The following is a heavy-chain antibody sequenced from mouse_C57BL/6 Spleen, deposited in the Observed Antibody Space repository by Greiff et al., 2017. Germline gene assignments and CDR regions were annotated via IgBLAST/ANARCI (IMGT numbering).Heavy chain of an antibody. CDR2: IAPSDSYT. CDR3: ARRLGTTEWGYFDV. V-gene: IGHV1-69*01. CDR1: GYTFTSYW. Sequence: QVQLQQSGAELVMPGASVKLSCKASGYTFTSYWMHWVKQRPGQGLEWIGEIAPSDSYTNYNQKFKGKSTLTVDKSSSTAYMQLSSLTSEDSAVYYCARRLGTTEWGYFDVWGTGTTVTVSP. D-gene: IGHD1-1*01. J-gene: IGHJ1*03.